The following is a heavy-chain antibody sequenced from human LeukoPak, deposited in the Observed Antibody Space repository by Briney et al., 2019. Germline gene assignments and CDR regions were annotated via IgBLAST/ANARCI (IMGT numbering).Heavy chain of an antibody. CDR1: GGSFSGYY. CDR3: APRDYYDSSGYSSGY. V-gene: IGHV4-34*01. Sequence: SETLSLTCAVYGGSFSGYYWSWIRQPPGKGLEWIGEINHSGSTNYNPSPKSRVTISVDTSKNQFSLKLSSVTAADTAVYYCAPRDYYDSSGYSSGYWGQGTLVTVSS. D-gene: IGHD3-22*01. CDR2: INHSGST. J-gene: IGHJ4*02.